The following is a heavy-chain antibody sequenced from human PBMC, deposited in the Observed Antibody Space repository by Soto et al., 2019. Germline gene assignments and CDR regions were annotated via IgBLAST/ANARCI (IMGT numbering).Heavy chain of an antibody. Sequence: QVQLVQSGAEVKKPGASVKVSCKASGYTFTSYAMHWVRQAPGQRLEWMGWINAGNGNTKYSQKFQGRVTIIRDTSASTAYMELSSLRSEDTAVYYCARGASPLIDYWGQGTLVTGSS. CDR3: ARGASPLIDY. J-gene: IGHJ4*02. CDR1: GYTFTSYA. V-gene: IGHV1-3*01. CDR2: INAGNGNT. D-gene: IGHD1-26*01.